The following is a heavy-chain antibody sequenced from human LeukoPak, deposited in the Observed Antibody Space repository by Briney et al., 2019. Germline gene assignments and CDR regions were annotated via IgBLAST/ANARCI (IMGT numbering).Heavy chain of an antibody. V-gene: IGHV4-59*12. D-gene: IGHD6-13*01. CDR2: IYYSGST. CDR3: ARVVAAAGNNWFDP. J-gene: IGHJ5*02. CDR1: GGSISSYY. Sequence: SETLSLTCTVSGGSISSYYWSWIRQPPGKGLEWIGYIYYSGSTNYNPSLKSRVTISVDTSKTQFSLKLSSVTAADTAVYYCARVVAAAGNNWFDPWGQGTLVTVSS.